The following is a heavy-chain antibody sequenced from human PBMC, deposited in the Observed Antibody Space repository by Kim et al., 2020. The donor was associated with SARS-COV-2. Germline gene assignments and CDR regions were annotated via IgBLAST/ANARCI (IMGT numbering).Heavy chain of an antibody. CDR2: IYTGGST. CDR1: GFTVSRNY. CDR3: ARGLVGSSGGYGMDV. V-gene: IGHV3-53*01. J-gene: IGHJ6*02. D-gene: IGHD6-13*01. Sequence: GGSLRLSCAASGFTVSRNYMSWVRQAPGKGLEWVSVIYTGGSTYYADSVKGRFIISRDNSKNMLYLQLNSLRAEDTATYYCARGLVGSSGGYGMDVWGQGTTVTVSS.